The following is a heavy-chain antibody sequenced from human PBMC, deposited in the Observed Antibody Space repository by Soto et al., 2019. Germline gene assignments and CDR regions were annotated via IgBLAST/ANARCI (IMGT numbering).Heavy chain of an antibody. J-gene: IGHJ4*02. CDR2: ISWNSGSI. Sequence: PGGSLRLSCAASGFTFDEYAMHWVRQAPGKGLEWVSGISWNSGSIGYADTVKGRFTISRDNAKNSLYLQMNSLRAEDTALYYCAKAKWRYSSGWSDYWGQGTLVTVSS. D-gene: IGHD6-19*01. V-gene: IGHV3-9*01. CDR3: AKAKWRYSSGWSDY. CDR1: GFTFDEYA.